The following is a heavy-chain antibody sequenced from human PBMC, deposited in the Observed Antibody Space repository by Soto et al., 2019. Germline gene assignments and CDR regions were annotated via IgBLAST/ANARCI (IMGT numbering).Heavy chain of an antibody. CDR3: AKAVMQYSNAWSGLWDWFDP. J-gene: IGHJ5*02. CDR1: GFTFSSYA. V-gene: IGHV3-23*01. Sequence: GGSLRLSCAASGFTFSSYAMSWVRQAPGKSLEWVAAISGSGGTTYYADSVKGRFSISRDNSNNTLYLRITGLRVEDTAEYYCAKAVMQYSNAWSGLWDWFDPWGQGTLVTVSS. D-gene: IGHD6-19*01. CDR2: ISGSGGTT.